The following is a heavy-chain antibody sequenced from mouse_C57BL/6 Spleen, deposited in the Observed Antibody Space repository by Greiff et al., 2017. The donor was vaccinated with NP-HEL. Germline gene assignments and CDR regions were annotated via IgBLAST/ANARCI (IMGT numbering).Heavy chain of an antibody. D-gene: IGHD1-1*01. Sequence: QVQLQQPGAELVKPGASVKLSCKASGYTFTSYWMQWVNQRPGQGLEWIGEIDPSDSYTNYNQKFKGKATLTVDTSSSTAYMQLSSLTSEDSAVYYCARATTVVFDYWGQGTTLTVSS. CDR2: IDPSDSYT. CDR1: GYTFTSYW. V-gene: IGHV1-50*01. J-gene: IGHJ2*01. CDR3: ARATTVVFDY.